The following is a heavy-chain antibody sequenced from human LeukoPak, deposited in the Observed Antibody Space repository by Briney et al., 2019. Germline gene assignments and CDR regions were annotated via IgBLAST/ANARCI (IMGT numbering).Heavy chain of an antibody. J-gene: IGHJ4*02. CDR2: TYYRSKWYN. Sequence: SQTLSLTCAISGDSVSSNSAAWNWIRQSPSRGLEWLGRTYYRSKWYNDYAVSVKSRITINPDTSKNQFSLQLNSVTPEDTAVYYCARDFARSSSWREVDYFDYWGQGTLVTVSS. V-gene: IGHV6-1*01. D-gene: IGHD6-13*01. CDR1: GDSVSSNSAA. CDR3: ARDFARSSSWREVDYFDY.